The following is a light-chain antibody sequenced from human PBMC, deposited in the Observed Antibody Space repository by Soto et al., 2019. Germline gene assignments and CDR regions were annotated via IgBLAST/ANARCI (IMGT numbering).Light chain of an antibody. V-gene: IGKV3-11*01. CDR1: QSVSSY. J-gene: IGKJ5*01. CDR3: QQHNQWPIT. Sequence: EIVLTQSPATLSLSPGERATLSCRASQSVSSYLAWYQQKPGQAPRLLIYDASNRVTGIPARFSGSGSGTESTLTISSLQSEDFAVYYCQQHNQWPITFGQGTRLEIK. CDR2: DAS.